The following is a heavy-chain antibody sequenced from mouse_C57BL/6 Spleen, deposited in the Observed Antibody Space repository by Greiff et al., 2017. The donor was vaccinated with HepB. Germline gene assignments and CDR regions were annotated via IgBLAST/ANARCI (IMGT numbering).Heavy chain of an antibody. CDR1: GYTFTNYT. D-gene: IGHD2-4*01. J-gene: IGHJ3*01. V-gene: IGHV1-4*01. CDR3: ARDYDYASWFAY. CDR2: INPSSGYT. Sequence: VQLVESGAELARPGASVKMSCKASGYTFTNYTMHWVKQRPGQGLEWIGYINPSSGYTKYNQKFKDKATLTADKSSSTAYMQLSSLTSEDSAVYYCARDYDYASWFAYWGQGTLVTVSA.